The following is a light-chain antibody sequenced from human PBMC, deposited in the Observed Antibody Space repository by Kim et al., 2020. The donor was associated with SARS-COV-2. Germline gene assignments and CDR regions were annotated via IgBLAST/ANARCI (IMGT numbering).Light chain of an antibody. CDR1: QNILYSSNNKNY. V-gene: IGKV4-1*01. Sequence: ANINCKSSQNILYSSNNKNYLAWYQQKPGQPPKMLIYWASTRESGVPDRFSGSGSGTDFTLTISSLQAEDVAVYYCQQYYSTQITFGQGTRLEIK. CDR2: WAS. CDR3: QQYYSTQIT. J-gene: IGKJ5*01.